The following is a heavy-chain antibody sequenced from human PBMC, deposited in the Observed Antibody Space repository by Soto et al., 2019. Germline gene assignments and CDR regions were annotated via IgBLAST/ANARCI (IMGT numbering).Heavy chain of an antibody. CDR2: IYHTGST. J-gene: IGHJ4*02. CDR1: GGSISSGGYS. Sequence: QLQLQESGSGLVKPSQTLSLTCAVSGGSISSGGYSWSWIRQPPGKGLEWIGYIYHTGSTYYNPSVKRRATIAVETAKNQISLKLSSVTAAETAVCYSAAGGGLPRYYWGQGTLVTVSS. CDR3: AAGGGLPRYY. V-gene: IGHV4-30-2*01. D-gene: IGHD1-26*01.